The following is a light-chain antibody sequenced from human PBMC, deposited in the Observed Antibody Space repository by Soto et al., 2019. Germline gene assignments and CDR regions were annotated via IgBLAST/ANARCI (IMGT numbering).Light chain of an antibody. CDR2: GAF. V-gene: IGKV3-15*01. CDR1: QSVSSN. Sequence: EIVMTQSPVTLSVSPGERATLSCRASQSVSSNLAWYQQKPGQAPSHLIYGAFTRATGIPARFSGTGSGTEFTLTISSLQSEDFALYYCQQYNDWPLTFGQGTKVDI. CDR3: QQYNDWPLT. J-gene: IGKJ1*01.